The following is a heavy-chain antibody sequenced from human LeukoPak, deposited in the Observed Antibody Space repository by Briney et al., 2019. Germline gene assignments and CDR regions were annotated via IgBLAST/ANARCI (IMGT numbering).Heavy chain of an antibody. CDR2: IYDSGST. D-gene: IGHD2-21*02. V-gene: IGHV4-39*01. Sequence: SETLSLTCTVSGRSISSRSYYWGWIRQPPGKGLEWIGSIYDSGSTYYNPSLKSRVTISVDTSKNQFSLKLSSVTAADMAVYYCARIWAYCGGDCYSLYYYYGMDVWGQGTTVTVSS. J-gene: IGHJ6*02. CDR3: ARIWAYCGGDCYSLYYYYGMDV. CDR1: GRSISSRSYY.